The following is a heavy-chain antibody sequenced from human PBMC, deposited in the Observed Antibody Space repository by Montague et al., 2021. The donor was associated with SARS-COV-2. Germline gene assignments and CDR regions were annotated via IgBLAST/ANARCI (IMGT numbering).Heavy chain of an antibody. Sequence: SETLSLTCAVYGGSFSGYYWSWIRQPPGKGLEWIGETNHSGSTNYNPSLKSRVAISVDTSKNQFSLELSSVTAADTAVYYCARALPVTTFFYSYYGMDAWGQGTTVTVSS. J-gene: IGHJ6*02. V-gene: IGHV4-34*01. CDR2: TNHSGST. D-gene: IGHD4-17*01. CDR3: ARALPVTTFFYSYYGMDA. CDR1: GGSFSGYY.